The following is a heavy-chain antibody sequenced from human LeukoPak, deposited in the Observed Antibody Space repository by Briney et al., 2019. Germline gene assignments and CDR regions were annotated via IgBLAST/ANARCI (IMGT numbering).Heavy chain of an antibody. V-gene: IGHV1-24*01. CDR2: FDPEDGET. CDR1: GYTLTELS. Sequence: ASVKVSCKVSGYTLTELSMHWVRQAPGKGLEWMGGFDPEDGETIYAQKFQGRVTMTEDTSTDTAYMELSSLRSEDTAVYYCATALWELTTFDYWGQGTLVTASS. D-gene: IGHD1-26*01. CDR3: ATALWELTTFDY. J-gene: IGHJ4*02.